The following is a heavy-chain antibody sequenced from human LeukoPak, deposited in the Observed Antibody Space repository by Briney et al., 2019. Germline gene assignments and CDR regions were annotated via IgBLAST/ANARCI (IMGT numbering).Heavy chain of an antibody. Sequence: RPGGPLRLSCAASGFTFDDYGMSCVRPAPGKGLGWVSGINWNGGSTGYADSVKGRFTISSDNANNSLYLQMNSLRAEDADLCYCARAYTAMIKIFDYWGQGTLVTVSS. CDR1: GFTFDDYG. D-gene: IGHD5-18*01. CDR2: INWNGGST. V-gene: IGHV3-20*04. CDR3: ARAYTAMIKIFDY. J-gene: IGHJ4*02.